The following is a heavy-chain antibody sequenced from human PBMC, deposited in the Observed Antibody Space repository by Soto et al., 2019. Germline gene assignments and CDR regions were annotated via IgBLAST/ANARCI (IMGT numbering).Heavy chain of an antibody. CDR3: ARGGEPLGYYGLDV. CDR1: GGSVRRGNHF. V-gene: IGHV4-61*01. CDR2: MYYTGVT. J-gene: IGHJ6*01. Sequence: SETLSLTFSDSGGSVRRGNHFWNVIRQPPGRGLEWLGYMYYTGVTNYNPSLKSRVRMSVDTSKNQFSLELTSLTAADTAVYYCARGGEPLGYYGLDVWGQGTTVTVSS.